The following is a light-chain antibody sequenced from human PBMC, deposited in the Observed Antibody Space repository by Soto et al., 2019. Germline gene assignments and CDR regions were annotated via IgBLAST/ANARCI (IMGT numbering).Light chain of an antibody. CDR1: QSVSSSY. J-gene: IGKJ2*01. CDR2: GAS. V-gene: IGKV3-20*01. CDR3: QQYGSSPPYT. Sequence: EIVLTQSPGTLSLSPGERATLSCRASQSVSSSYLAWYQQKPGQAPRLLIYGASRRATGIAVRFSGSGSGTDFSLTISRLEPEDFAVYYCQQYGSSPPYTFGQGNKLEIK.